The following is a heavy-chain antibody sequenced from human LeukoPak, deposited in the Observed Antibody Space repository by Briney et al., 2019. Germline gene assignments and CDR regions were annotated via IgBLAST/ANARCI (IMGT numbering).Heavy chain of an antibody. V-gene: IGHV3-74*01. J-gene: IGHJ4*02. CDR2: INIDGRSA. CDR3: ARDVWGDRDSYFEY. D-gene: IGHD3-16*01. CDR1: GFTFSSHW. Sequence: GWSLRLSCAASGFTFSSHWMHWVSQGPGKGLLWVSRINIDGRSASYADSVKGRFTVSRDNAKNTLYLQMNSLRAEDTAMYYCARDVWGDRDSYFEYWGQGTLVTVSS.